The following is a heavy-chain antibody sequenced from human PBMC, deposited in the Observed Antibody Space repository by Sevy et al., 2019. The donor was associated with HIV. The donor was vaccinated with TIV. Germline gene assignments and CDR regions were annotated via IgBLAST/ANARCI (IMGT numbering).Heavy chain of an antibody. CDR2: IWYDGSNK. Sequence: GGSLRLSCAASGFTFSSYGMHWVRQAPGKGLEWVAVIWYDGSNKYYADSVKGRFTISRDNSKNTLYLQMNSLRAEDTAVYYCANGGSTDYYYMDVWGKGTTATVSS. V-gene: IGHV3-33*06. D-gene: IGHD1-26*01. CDR3: ANGGSTDYYYMDV. CDR1: GFTFSSYG. J-gene: IGHJ6*03.